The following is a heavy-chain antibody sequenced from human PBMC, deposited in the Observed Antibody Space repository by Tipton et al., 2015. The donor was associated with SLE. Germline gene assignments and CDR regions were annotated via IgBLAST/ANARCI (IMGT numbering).Heavy chain of an antibody. V-gene: IGHV4-59*07. Sequence: TLSLTCTVSGASITSYYWNWIRQPPGKGLEWIGYIYYSGSTNYNPSLKSRVTISVDTSKNQFSLKLSSVTAADTAVYYCASIDYDFNAFDIWGQGTMVTVSS. J-gene: IGHJ3*02. CDR3: ASIDYDFNAFDI. CDR2: IYYSGST. D-gene: IGHD3-3*01. CDR1: GASITSYY.